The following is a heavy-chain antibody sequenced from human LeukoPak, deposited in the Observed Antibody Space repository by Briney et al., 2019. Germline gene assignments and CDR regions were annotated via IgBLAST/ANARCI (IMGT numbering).Heavy chain of an antibody. CDR2: IYYSVST. CDR3: ARDQGYSSSWYGWFDP. Sequence: TSETLSLTCTVSGGSISSGGNYWSWIRQHPGKGLEWIGCIYYSVSTYYNPSLKSRVTISVDTSKNQFSLKLSSVTAADTAVYYCARDQGYSSSWYGWFDPWGQGTLVTVSS. D-gene: IGHD6-13*01. V-gene: IGHV4-31*03. J-gene: IGHJ5*02. CDR1: GGSISSGGNY.